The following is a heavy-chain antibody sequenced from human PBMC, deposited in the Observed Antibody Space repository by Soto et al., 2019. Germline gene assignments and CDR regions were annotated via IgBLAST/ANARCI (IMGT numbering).Heavy chain of an antibody. Sequence: EVQLLESGGGLVQPGGSLRLSCVASGFTFSTYAMSWVRQAPGKGLEWVSIIGSSGGVTVYADSVKGRFTIFRDNSKNSPYLQRYSLAAEETVVYYCAKHFVNGEIDYWGQGSLVTVSS. J-gene: IGHJ4*02. V-gene: IGHV3-23*01. CDR3: AKHFVNGEIDY. D-gene: IGHD3-10*01. CDR1: GFTFSTYA. CDR2: IGSSGGVT.